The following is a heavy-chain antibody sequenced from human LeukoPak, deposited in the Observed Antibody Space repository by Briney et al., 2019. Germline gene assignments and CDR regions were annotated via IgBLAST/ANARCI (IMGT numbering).Heavy chain of an antibody. J-gene: IGHJ4*02. CDR2: IYYSGST. D-gene: IGHD3-10*01. V-gene: IGHV4-59*12. CDR1: GGSISRYY. Sequence: SETLSLTCTVSGGSISRYYWSWIRQPPGKGLEWIGYIYYSGSTNYNPSLKSRVTISVDTSKNQFSLKLSSVTAADTAVYYCARLKEVYYYGSGSYYNGDYWGQGTLVTVSS. CDR3: ARLKEVYYYGSGSYYNGDY.